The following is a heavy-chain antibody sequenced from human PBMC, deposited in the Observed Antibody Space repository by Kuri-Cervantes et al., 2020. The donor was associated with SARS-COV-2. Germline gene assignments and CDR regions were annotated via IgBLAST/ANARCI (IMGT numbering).Heavy chain of an antibody. CDR3: ARAYSSSWYFSGGEVPQTYYYYYMDV. J-gene: IGHJ6*03. CDR2: ISGRGGST. V-gene: IGHV3-23*01. Sequence: GESLKISCAASGFTFSSYAISWVRQAPGKGLEWVSAISGRGGSTYYADSVKGRFTISRDNAKNSLYLQMNSLRAEDTAVYYCARAYSSSWYFSGGEVPQTYYYYYMDVWGKGTTVTVSS. D-gene: IGHD6-13*01. CDR1: GFTFSSYA.